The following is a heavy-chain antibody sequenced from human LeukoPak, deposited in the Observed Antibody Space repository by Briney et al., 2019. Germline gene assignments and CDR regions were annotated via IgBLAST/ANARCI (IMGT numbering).Heavy chain of an antibody. CDR2: INPSGGST. CDR3: ARGDNWNWGLDP. D-gene: IGHD1-7*01. Sequence: ASVKVSCKASGYTFTSYYMHWVRQAPGQGLEWMGVINPSGGSTTYAQKFQGSITMTRDTSTSTVYMELSSLRSEDTAVYYCARGDNWNWGLDPWGQGTLVTGSS. J-gene: IGHJ5*02. CDR1: GYTFTSYY. V-gene: IGHV1-46*03.